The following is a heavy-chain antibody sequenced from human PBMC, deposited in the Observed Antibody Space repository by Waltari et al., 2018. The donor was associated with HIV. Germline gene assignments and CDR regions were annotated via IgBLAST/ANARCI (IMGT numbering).Heavy chain of an antibody. Sequence: QVQLVESGGGVVQPGRSLSLSCPASGFTFSRYAVHWVGQAPGRGLDGVEVITNNGSNNHKEDVGKGRVTITSDTSKNMVYLKMKRLGADVTSMYYDVTRPTYGDYHFFDFWGQGTLVTVSS. J-gene: IGHJ4*02. CDR2: ITNNGSNN. CDR3: VTRPTYGDYHFFDF. CDR1: GFTFSRYA. D-gene: IGHD4-17*01. V-gene: IGHV3-30*11.